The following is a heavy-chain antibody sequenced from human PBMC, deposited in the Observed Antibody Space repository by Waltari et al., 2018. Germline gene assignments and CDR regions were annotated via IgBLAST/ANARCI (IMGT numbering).Heavy chain of an antibody. CDR2: INHSGST. J-gene: IGHJ6*02. D-gene: IGHD4-17*01. Sequence: QVQLQQWGAGLLKPSETLSLTCAVYGGSFSGYYWSWIRQPPGKGLEWIGEINHSGSTNYNPSLKSRVTISVDTSKNQFSLKLSAVTAADTAVYYCARVPGRYAVTTYYYYYGMDVWGQGTTVTVSS. CDR1: GGSFSGYY. V-gene: IGHV4-34*01. CDR3: ARVPGRYAVTTYYYYYGMDV.